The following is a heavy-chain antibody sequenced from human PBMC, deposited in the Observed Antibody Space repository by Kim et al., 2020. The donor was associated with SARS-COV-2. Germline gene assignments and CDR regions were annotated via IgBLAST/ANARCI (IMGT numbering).Heavy chain of an antibody. CDR1: GFMFSSYG. J-gene: IGHJ3*02. CDR2: ISFDGKKK. V-gene: IGHV3-30*18. CDR3: AKDLHDSSFHAFDI. D-gene: IGHD6-19*01. Sequence: GGSLRLSCVASGFMFSSYGMHWVRQTPGKGLEWVAFISFDGKKKDYLDSVKGRFTISRDDSQKTLYLQVDSLRVEDTALFYCAKDLHDSSFHAFDIRGQGTMVIVS.